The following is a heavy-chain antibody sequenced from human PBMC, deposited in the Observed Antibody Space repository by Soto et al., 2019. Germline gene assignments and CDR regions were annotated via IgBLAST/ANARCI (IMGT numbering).Heavy chain of an antibody. V-gene: IGHV4-31*03. Sequence: PSEALSLTCTVSGGSISTGGYYWNWIRQHPGKGLEWIGYFYYSGSTYYNPSLKSRVTISVNTSKNQFSLKLSSVTAADTAVYYCARQDTMVRTLDYWGQGTLVTVSS. J-gene: IGHJ4*02. CDR2: FYYSGST. CDR3: ARQDTMVRTLDY. D-gene: IGHD3-10*01. CDR1: GGSISTGGYY.